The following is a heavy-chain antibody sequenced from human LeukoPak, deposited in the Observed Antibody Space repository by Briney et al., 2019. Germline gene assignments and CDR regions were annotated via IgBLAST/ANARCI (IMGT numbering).Heavy chain of an antibody. J-gene: IGHJ6*03. CDR1: GFTFSSYD. CDR2: IGTAGDT. D-gene: IGHD6-13*01. CDR3: ARGGYSSSWESYSYYMDV. Sequence: GGSLGLSCAASGFTFSSYDMHWVRQATGKGLEWVSAIGTAGDTYYPGSVKGRFTISRENAKNSLYLQMNSLRAGDTAVYYCARGGYSSSWESYSYYMDVWGKGTTVTVSS. V-gene: IGHV3-13*01.